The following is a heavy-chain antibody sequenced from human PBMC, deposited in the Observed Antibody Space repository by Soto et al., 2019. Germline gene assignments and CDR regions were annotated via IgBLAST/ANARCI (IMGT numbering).Heavy chain of an antibody. Sequence: GGSLRLSCVASGFTFSNFAMAWVRQAPGEGLEWVSAISGSGDDTFYADSMKGRFTISRDNSKDTLYLQINSLRAEDTAVYYCSNPIPKPPTTSGFWGQGPLVTVSS. D-gene: IGHD1-1*01. CDR3: SNPIPKPPTTSGF. J-gene: IGHJ4*02. V-gene: IGHV3-23*01. CDR1: GFTFSNFA. CDR2: ISGSGDDT.